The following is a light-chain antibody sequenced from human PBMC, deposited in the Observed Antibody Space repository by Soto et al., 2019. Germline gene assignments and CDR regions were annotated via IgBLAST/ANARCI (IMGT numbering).Light chain of an antibody. V-gene: IGLV1-40*01. CDR1: SSNIGPTYD. J-gene: IGLJ1*01. Sequence: QSVLTQPPSVSWAPGQRVTISCTVSSSNIGPTYDVHWYQQLPGTAPKLLIYANTNRPSGVPDRFSGSRSGTSASLAITGLQAEDEADYYCQSYDSSLSGYVFGTGTKVTVL. CDR2: ANT. CDR3: QSYDSSLSGYV.